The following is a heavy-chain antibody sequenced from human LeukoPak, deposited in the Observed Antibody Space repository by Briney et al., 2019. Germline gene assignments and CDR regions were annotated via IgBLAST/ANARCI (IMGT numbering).Heavy chain of an antibody. Sequence: PGGSLRLYCAASGFTFSSYWMSWVRQAPGKGLEWVANIKQGGSEKYYVDSVKGRFTISRDNSKNTLYLQMNSLRAEDTAGYYCAKGRNDYGDAALNYWGQGTLVTVSS. D-gene: IGHD4-17*01. CDR2: IKQGGSEK. CDR1: GFTFSSYW. CDR3: AKGRNDYGDAALNY. V-gene: IGHV3-7*05. J-gene: IGHJ4*02.